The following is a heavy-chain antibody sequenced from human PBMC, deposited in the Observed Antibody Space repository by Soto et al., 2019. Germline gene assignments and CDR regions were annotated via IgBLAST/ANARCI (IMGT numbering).Heavy chain of an antibody. V-gene: IGHV3-15*07. CDR3: TTPTNPYIVVVPAANDYYYGMDV. CDR2: IKSKTDGGTT. J-gene: IGHJ6*02. CDR1: GFTFSNAW. Sequence: EVQLVESGGGLVKPGGSLRLSCAASGFTFSNAWMNWVRQAPGKGLEWVGRIKSKTDGGTTDYAAPVKGRFTISRDDSKNTLYLQMNSLKTEDTAVYYCTTPTNPYIVVVPAANDYYYGMDVWGQGTTVTVSS. D-gene: IGHD2-2*01.